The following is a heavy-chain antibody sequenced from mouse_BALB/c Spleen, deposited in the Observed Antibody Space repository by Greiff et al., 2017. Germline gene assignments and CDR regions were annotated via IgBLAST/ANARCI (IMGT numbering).Heavy chain of an antibody. D-gene: IGHD2-1*01. CDR3: ARWDGNSYYAMDY. V-gene: IGHV1-7*01. CDR1: GYTFTSYW. J-gene: IGHJ4*01. CDR2: INPSTGYT. Sequence: VQLQQSGAELAKPGASVKMSCKASGYTFTSYWMHWVKQRPGQGLEWIGYINPSTGYTEYNQKFKDKATLTADKSSSTAYMQLSSLTSEDSAVYYCARWDGNSYYAMDYWGQGTSVTVSS.